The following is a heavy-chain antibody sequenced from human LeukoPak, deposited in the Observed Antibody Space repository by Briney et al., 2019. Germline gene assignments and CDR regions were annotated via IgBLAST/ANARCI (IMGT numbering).Heavy chain of an antibody. V-gene: IGHV3-23*01. CDR3: ARADYGGNLFFDY. Sequence: GGSLRLSCAASGVTLSTYAMSWARQAPGRGLEWVSGISSSGSGGNTYYADSVKGRFTISRDNAKNSMLLQMNSLRAEDTAVYYCARADYGGNLFFDYWGQGALVTVSS. CDR1: GVTLSTYA. D-gene: IGHD4-23*01. CDR2: ISSSGSGGNT. J-gene: IGHJ4*02.